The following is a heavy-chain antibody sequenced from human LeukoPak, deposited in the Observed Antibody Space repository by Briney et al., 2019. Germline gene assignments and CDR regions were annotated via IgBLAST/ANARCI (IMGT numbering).Heavy chain of an antibody. D-gene: IGHD6-19*01. CDR3: ARVRAVAGTRSRGIGY. J-gene: IGHJ4*02. CDR2: INPNSGGT. CDR1: GYTFTGYY. V-gene: IGHV1-2*02. Sequence: GASVKVSCKASGYTFTGYYMHWVRQAPGQGLEWMGWINPNSGGTNYAQKVQGRVTMTRDTSISTAYMELSRLGSDDTAVYYCARVRAVAGTRSRGIGYWGQGTLVTVSS.